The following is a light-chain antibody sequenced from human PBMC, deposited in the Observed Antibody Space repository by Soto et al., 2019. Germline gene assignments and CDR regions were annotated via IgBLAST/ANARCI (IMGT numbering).Light chain of an antibody. CDR1: RSFASSY. V-gene: IGKV3-20*01. CDR3: QQYGRSPQYT. J-gene: IGKJ2*01. CDR2: AAS. Sequence: DMVLTQSPGTLSLSPGERATLSCRASRSFASSYLGWYQQKPGQAPRLLLYAASKRATGIPDRFSGSGSGTDFTLTINRLEPEDSAVYYCQQYGRSPQYTFGQGTKVDIK.